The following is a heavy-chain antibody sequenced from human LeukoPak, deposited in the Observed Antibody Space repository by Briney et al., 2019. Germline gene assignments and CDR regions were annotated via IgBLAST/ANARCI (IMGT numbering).Heavy chain of an antibody. D-gene: IGHD5-24*01. Sequence: ASVKVSCKASGFTFTSYYMHWVRQAPGQGLEWMGIINPSGGSTSYAQKFQGRVTMTRDMSTSTVYMELSSLRSEDTAVYYCARSSRDGYNLVYWGQGTLVTVSS. J-gene: IGHJ4*02. CDR3: ARSSRDGYNLVY. CDR1: GFTFTSYY. CDR2: INPSGGST. V-gene: IGHV1-46*01.